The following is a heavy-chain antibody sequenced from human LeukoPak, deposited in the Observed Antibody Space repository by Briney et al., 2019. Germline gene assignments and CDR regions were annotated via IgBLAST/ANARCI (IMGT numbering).Heavy chain of an antibody. D-gene: IGHD3-16*01. J-gene: IGHJ4*02. CDR3: ARHVSSYDFDF. CDR2: IYNSGST. CDR1: GGSISNDNYY. V-gene: IGHV4-39*01. Sequence: SETLSLTCSVSGGSISNDNYYWGWLRQPPGKGLEWIGSIYNSGSTYYTPSRKIRVTVSVDRPKNHFSLKLNSVTAADTAVYYCARHVSSYDFDFWGQGILVTVSS.